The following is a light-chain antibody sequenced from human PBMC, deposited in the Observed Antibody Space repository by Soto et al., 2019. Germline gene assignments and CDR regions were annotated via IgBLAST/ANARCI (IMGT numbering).Light chain of an antibody. Sequence: QSALTQPASVSGSPGQSITISCTGTSSDVGRYKYVSWFQHHPGEAPKLMIYDVSNRPSGVSNRFSGSKSGNTASLTISGLQAEDEAAYFCSSYTSSSTVVFGGGTKLTVL. CDR1: SSDVGRYKY. V-gene: IGLV2-14*03. CDR3: SSYTSSSTVV. CDR2: DVS. J-gene: IGLJ2*01.